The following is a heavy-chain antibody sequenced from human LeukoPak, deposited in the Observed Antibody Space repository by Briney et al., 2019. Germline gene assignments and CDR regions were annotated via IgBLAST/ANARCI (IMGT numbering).Heavy chain of an antibody. V-gene: IGHV1-46*01. D-gene: IGHD2-15*01. Sequence: ASVKVSCKASGYTFTSYYMHWVRQAPGQGLEWMGIINPSGGSTSYAQKFQGRVTMTRDTSTSTVYMELSSLRSEDTAVYYCARSSRHYCSGGSCHSWIFDPWGQGTLVTVSS. CDR1: GYTFTSYY. CDR3: ARSSRHYCSGGSCHSWIFDP. J-gene: IGHJ5*02. CDR2: INPSGGST.